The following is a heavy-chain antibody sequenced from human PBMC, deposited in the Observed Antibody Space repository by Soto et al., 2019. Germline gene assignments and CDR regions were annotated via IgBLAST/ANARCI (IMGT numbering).Heavy chain of an antibody. CDR2: ISSSGSTI. V-gene: IGHV3-11*01. CDR1: GFTFSDYY. Sequence: GGSLRLSCAASGFTFSDYYMSWIRQAPGKGLEWVSYISSSGSTIYYADSVKGRFTISRDNAKNSLYLQMNSLRAEDTAVYYCARDPMYYDFWSGPVSSTLGGADVWGKGTTVTVSS. J-gene: IGHJ6*04. CDR3: ARDPMYYDFWSGPVSSTLGGADV. D-gene: IGHD3-3*01.